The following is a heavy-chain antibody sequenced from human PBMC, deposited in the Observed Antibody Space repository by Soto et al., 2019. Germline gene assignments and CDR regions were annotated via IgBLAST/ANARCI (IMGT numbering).Heavy chain of an antibody. CDR1: GGSISSGGYS. V-gene: IGHV4-30-2*01. CDR3: ARDQREGNWFDP. J-gene: IGHJ5*02. Sequence: QLQLQESGSGLVRPSQTLSLTCAVSGGSISSGGYSWNWIRQPPGKSLEWIGYIYHSGSTLYNQYRKSRVTISVDKSKNQFSLKLTSVTAADTAVYYCARDQREGNWFDPWGQGTLGTVSS. CDR2: IYHSGST.